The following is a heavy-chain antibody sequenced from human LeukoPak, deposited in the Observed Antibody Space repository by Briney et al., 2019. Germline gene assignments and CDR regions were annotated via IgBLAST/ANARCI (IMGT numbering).Heavy chain of an antibody. V-gene: IGHV3-49*04. CDR2: IRSKVFGGTT. CDR3: TRDKDWSYDY. Sequence: GGSLRLSCTASGFTFGDHGVGWVRQAPEKGLEWVGFIRSKVFGGTTEYAASVRGRFSISRDDSKSIAYLQMNSLKTEDTAVYYCTRDKDWSYDYWGQGTLVTVFS. D-gene: IGHD3/OR15-3a*01. CDR1: GFTFGDHG. J-gene: IGHJ4*02.